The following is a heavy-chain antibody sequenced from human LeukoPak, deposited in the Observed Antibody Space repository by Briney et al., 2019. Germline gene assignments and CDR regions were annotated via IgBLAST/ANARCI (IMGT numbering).Heavy chain of an antibody. D-gene: IGHD4-17*01. CDR2: ISGSSSYI. CDR1: GFTFSSYS. V-gene: IGHV3-21*01. Sequence: GGSLRLSCAASGFTFSSYSMNWVRQAPGKGLEWVSSISGSSSYIYYADSVKGRFTISRDNSKNTLYLQMNSLRAEDTAVYYCARGSINYGDYLGAFDIWGQGTMVTVSS. J-gene: IGHJ3*02. CDR3: ARGSINYGDYLGAFDI.